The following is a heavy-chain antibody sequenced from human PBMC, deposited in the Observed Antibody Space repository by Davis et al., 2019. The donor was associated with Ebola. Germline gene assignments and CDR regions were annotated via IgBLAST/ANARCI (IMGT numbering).Heavy chain of an antibody. CDR3: AKEQNVAVALLIEPPYFDY. D-gene: IGHD6-19*01. Sequence: PGGSLRLSCTASGFTFGDYPMSWVRQAPGKGLEWVGFIRSKAYGGTAEYAASVKGRLTISRDNSKNTLYLQMNSLRAEDTAVYYCAKEQNVAVALLIEPPYFDYWGQGTLVTVSS. V-gene: IGHV3-49*04. CDR1: GFTFGDYP. CDR2: IRSKAYGGTA. J-gene: IGHJ4*02.